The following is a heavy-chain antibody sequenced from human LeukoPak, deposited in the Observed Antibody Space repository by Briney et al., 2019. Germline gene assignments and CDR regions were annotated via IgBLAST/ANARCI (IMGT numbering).Heavy chain of an antibody. Sequence: GGSLRLSCAASGFTFSSYWMHWVRQAPGKGLVWVSRINSDGSSTSYADSVKGRFTISRDNAKNTLYLQMNRLRAEDTAVYYCARVGYSGYDHFDYWGQGTLVTVSS. CDR1: GFTFSSYW. CDR3: ARVGYSGYDHFDY. V-gene: IGHV3-74*01. J-gene: IGHJ4*02. D-gene: IGHD5-12*01. CDR2: INSDGSST.